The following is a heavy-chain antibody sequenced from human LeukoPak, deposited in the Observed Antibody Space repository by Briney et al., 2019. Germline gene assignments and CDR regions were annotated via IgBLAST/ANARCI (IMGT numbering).Heavy chain of an antibody. V-gene: IGHV4-34*01. D-gene: IGHD5-18*01. CDR2: INHSGST. J-gene: IGHJ4*02. CDR3: ARRGDSHAIFDY. Sequence: PSETLSLTCAVYGGSFSGYYWSWIRQPPGKGLEWIGEINHSGSTNYNPSLKSRVTISIDTSKNQFSLKLSSVTAADTAVYYCARRGDSHAIFDYWGQGILVTVSS. CDR1: GGSFSGYY.